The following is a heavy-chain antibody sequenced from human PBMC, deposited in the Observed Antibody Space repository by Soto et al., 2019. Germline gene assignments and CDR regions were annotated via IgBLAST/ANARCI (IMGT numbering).Heavy chain of an antibody. CDR2: IIPMFDTT. J-gene: IGHJ4*02. CDR1: GGAFGSYA. V-gene: IGHV1-69*01. CDR3: TRHRGYSSVYWGQYF. Sequence: QVQLVQSGAEVKKPGSSVKVSCKASGGAFGSYAINLVRQAPGQGLEWMGGIIPMFDTTNYAQRFQGRVTVTADESTSTVYLELTRLRSEDTAMYYCTRHRGYSSVYWGQYFWGQGTLVTVAS. D-gene: IGHD5-18*01.